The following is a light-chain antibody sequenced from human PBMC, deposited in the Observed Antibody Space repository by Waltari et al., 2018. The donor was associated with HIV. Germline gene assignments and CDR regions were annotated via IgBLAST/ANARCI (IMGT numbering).Light chain of an antibody. CDR2: DAS. J-gene: IGKJ4*01. Sequence: EIVLTQSPATLSLSPGERATLSCRASQSVSSYLAWYQQKPGQAPRLLIYDASNRATGIPARSSGSGSGTDFTLTISSLEPEDFAVYYCQQRRNWPPLTFGGGTKVEIK. CDR1: QSVSSY. CDR3: QQRRNWPPLT. V-gene: IGKV3-11*01.